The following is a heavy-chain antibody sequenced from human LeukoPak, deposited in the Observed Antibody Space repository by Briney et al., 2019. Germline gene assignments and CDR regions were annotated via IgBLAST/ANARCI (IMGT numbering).Heavy chain of an antibody. CDR1: GFTFSSYA. CDR3: ARSWRYGDYASDY. J-gene: IGHJ4*02. V-gene: IGHV3-7*01. D-gene: IGHD4-17*01. CDR2: IKQDGSEK. Sequence: GGSVRLSCTASGFTFSSYAMSWVRQAPGKGLEWVANIKQDGSEKYYVDSVKGRFTISRDNAKNSLYLQMNSLRAEDTAVYYCARSWRYGDYASDYWGQGTLVTVSS.